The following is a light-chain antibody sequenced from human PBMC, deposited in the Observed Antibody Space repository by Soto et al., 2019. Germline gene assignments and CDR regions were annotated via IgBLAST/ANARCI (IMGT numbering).Light chain of an antibody. CDR1: QSILYRSNNKNY. V-gene: IGKV4-1*01. J-gene: IGKJ2*01. CDR3: QQYYSTPPYT. Sequence: DIVMTQSPDSLAVSLGERATINCKSSQSILYRSNNKNYLAWYRQKPGQPPKLLIYWASIRESGVPDRISGSGSGTDFTPTISSLQAEDVAVYYGQQYYSTPPYTFGQGTKLEIK. CDR2: WAS.